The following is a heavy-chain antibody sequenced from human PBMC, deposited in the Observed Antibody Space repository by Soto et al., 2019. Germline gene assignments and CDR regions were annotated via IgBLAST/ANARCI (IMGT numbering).Heavy chain of an antibody. J-gene: IGHJ6*02. CDR1: GYSFTSYG. CDR3: ARDELAYYYYGMDV. CDR2: ISAYNGNT. V-gene: IGHV1-18*01. D-gene: IGHD6-6*01. Sequence: ASVKVSCTASGYSFTSYGISWVRQAPGQGLEWMGWISAYNGNTNYAQKLQGRVTMTTDTSTSTAYMELRSLRSDDTAVYYCARDELAYYYYGMDVWGQGTTVTVSS.